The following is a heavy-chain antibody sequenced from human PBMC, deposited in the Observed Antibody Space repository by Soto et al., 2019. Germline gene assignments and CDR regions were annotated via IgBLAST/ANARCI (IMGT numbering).Heavy chain of an antibody. CDR3: ARDDEGGSDCDLGY. V-gene: IGHV3-30-3*01. Sequence: QVQLVESGGGVVQPGRSLRLSCAVSGFPLSSHAMHWVRQAPGKGLEWVALILSDGSNKYYADSVKGRFTTSRDNSKNTMYLQMNSLSVEDTAVYYCARDDEGGSDCDLGYWGQGALVTVSS. CDR2: ILSDGSNK. D-gene: IGHD1-26*01. J-gene: IGHJ4*02. CDR1: GFPLSSHA.